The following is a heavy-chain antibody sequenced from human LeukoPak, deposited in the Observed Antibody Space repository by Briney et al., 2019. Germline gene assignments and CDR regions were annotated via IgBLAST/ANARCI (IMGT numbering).Heavy chain of an antibody. Sequence: SETLSLTCTVSGGTISSYYWSWIRQPPGKGLEWIGYIYYSGSTNYNPSLKSRVTISVDTSKNQFSLKLSSVTAADTAVYYCARWGTLRFSPIDYWGQGTLVTVSS. J-gene: IGHJ4*02. D-gene: IGHD3-3*01. V-gene: IGHV4-59*01. CDR2: IYYSGST. CDR3: ARWGTLRFSPIDY. CDR1: GGTISSYY.